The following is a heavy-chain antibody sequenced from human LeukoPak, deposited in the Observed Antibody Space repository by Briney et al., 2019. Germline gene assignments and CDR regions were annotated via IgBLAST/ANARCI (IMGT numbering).Heavy chain of an antibody. CDR3: AREVMAPSATDAFDI. V-gene: IGHV4-31*01. J-gene: IGHJ3*02. Sequence: SETLSLTCTVSGDSIASVNYFWSWIRQHPGEGLDWIGHTDNRGATYYTPSLECPVTLSIATSKKQFSLNLSSVTAADTAVYYCAREVMAPSATDAFDIWGQGTMVTVSS. CDR1: GDSIASVNYF. CDR2: TDNRGAT. D-gene: IGHD2-2*01.